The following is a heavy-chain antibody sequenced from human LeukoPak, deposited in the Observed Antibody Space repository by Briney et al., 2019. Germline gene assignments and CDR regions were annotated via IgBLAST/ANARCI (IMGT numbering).Heavy chain of an antibody. CDR2: IYYSGST. CDR1: GGSISSSSYY. CDR3: ARPTRRALVKNQLLWGRAFDI. Sequence: SETLSLTCTVSGGSISSSSYYWGWIRQPPGKGLEWIGSIYYSGSTYYNPSLKSRVTISVDTSKNQFSLKLSSVTAADTAVYYCARPTRRALVKNQLLWGRAFDIWGQGTMVTVSS. J-gene: IGHJ3*02. V-gene: IGHV4-39*07. D-gene: IGHD2-2*01.